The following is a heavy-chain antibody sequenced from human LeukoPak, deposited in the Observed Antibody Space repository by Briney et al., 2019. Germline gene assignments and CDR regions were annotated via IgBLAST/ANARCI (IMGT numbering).Heavy chain of an antibody. CDR1: GVTFSSYW. V-gene: IGHV3-7*01. J-gene: IGHJ4*02. D-gene: IGHD3-3*01. Sequence: PGGSLRLSCAASGVTFSSYWMSWVRHAPRRGREWVANIKQDGSEKYYVDSVKGRFTVSRDNAKNSLYLQMNSLRAEDTAVYYCARVGNYDFWSGYYGYWGQGTLVTVSS. CDR2: IKQDGSEK. CDR3: ARVGNYDFWSGYYGY.